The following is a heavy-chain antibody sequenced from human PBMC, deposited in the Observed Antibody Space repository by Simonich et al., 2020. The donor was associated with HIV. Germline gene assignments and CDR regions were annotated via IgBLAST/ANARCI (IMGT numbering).Heavy chain of an antibody. J-gene: IGHJ1*01. CDR2: INHSGRT. CDR1: GGSFSGYY. CDR3: ARLTAGGLGEYFQH. Sequence: QVQLQQWGAGLLKPSETLSLTCAVYGGSFSGYYWSWIRQPPGKGLEWIGEINHSGRTNYNPSLKSRVTRSVDTSKNQFSLKLSSVTAADTAVYYCARLTAGGLGEYFQHWGQGTLVTVSS. D-gene: IGHD6-13*01. V-gene: IGHV4-34*01.